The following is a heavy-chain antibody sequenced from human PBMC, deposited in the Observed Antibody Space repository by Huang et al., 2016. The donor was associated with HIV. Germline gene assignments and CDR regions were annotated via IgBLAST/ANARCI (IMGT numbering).Heavy chain of an antibody. J-gene: IGHJ6*02. Sequence: QLRESGPGLVTPSETLSLTCSASGTSMTSSTFYWGWFRQPPGRGREWIGSVYFIGNTYDNPALKRRVTISIDTANKQDSMRLTSVTAADTAVYFCAREVRSVDTDRPDRYYYRGLDVWGQGTTVIVSS. CDR1: GTSMTSSTFY. V-gene: IGHV4-39*02. CDR3: AREVRSVDTDRPDRYYYRGLDV. D-gene: IGHD5-18*01. CDR2: VYFIGNT.